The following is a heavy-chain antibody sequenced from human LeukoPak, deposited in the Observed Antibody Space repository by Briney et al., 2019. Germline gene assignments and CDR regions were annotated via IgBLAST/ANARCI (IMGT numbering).Heavy chain of an antibody. CDR3: GRQQRPGSWLHL. D-gene: IGHD3-10*01. CDR1: GDSISSSNYY. V-gene: IGHV4-39*05. J-gene: IGHJ5*02. Sequence: PETPSPICTVSGDSISSSNYYWVWIRQPPGKGLEWIGSLYYSGSAYYNPSLKSRLTISVDTSLNQYSLKLSFVTAADTAVYYCGRQQRPGSWLHLWGQGTLVTVSS. CDR2: LYYSGSA.